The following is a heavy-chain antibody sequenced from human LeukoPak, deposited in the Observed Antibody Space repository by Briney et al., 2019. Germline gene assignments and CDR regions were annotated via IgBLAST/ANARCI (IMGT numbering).Heavy chain of an antibody. CDR3: ARDKALVAAPGDY. CDR1: GYTFTNYY. D-gene: IGHD3-10*01. V-gene: IGHV1-46*01. CDR2: INPTGGSA. Sequence: GASVKVSCKASGYTFTNYYIHWVRQAPGQGLEWMGIINPTGGSASYAQKFQGRVSMTSDTSTSTLYLELSSLRSEDTAVYYRARDKALVAAPGDYWGQGTLVTVSS. J-gene: IGHJ4*02.